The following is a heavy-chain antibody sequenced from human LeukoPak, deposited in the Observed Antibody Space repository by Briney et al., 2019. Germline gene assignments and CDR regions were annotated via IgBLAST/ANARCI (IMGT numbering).Heavy chain of an antibody. J-gene: IGHJ4*02. CDR1: GFTFRSYA. CDR3: AKIDYGDYVGTRDFDY. D-gene: IGHD4-17*01. V-gene: IGHV3-23*01. Sequence: GGSLRLSCAASGFTFRSYAMSWVRQAPGKGLEWVSAISGSGGSTYYADSVKGRFTISRDNSKNTLYLQMNSLRAEDTDVYYCAKIDYGDYVGTRDFDYWGQGTLVTVSS. CDR2: ISGSGGST.